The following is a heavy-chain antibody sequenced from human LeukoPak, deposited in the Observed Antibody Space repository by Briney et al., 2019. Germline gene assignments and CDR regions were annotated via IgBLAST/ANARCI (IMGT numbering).Heavy chain of an antibody. CDR1: GYTFTGYY. V-gene: IGHV1-2*02. CDR2: INPNSGGT. D-gene: IGHD5-12*01. Sequence: ASVKVSCKASGYTFTGYYMRWVRQAPGQGLEWMGWINPNSGGTNYAQKFQGRVIMTRDTSISTAYMELSRLRSDDTAVYYCARVHQYSGYVTDYWGQGTLVTAS. J-gene: IGHJ4*02. CDR3: ARVHQYSGYVTDY.